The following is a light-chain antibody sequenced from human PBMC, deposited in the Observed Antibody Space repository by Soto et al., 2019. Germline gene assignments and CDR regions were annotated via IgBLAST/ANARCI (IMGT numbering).Light chain of an antibody. V-gene: IGKV1-6*01. CDR1: RDVGSD. Sequence: IQMTQSQSSLSASVGEKIIITCRASRDVGSDVSWYQQKPGQAPKLLIYAASNLYTGVPSRFSGSRSGTEFTLTISSLQPEDFASYYCLQDYGDSWTCGQGTKVDI. J-gene: IGKJ1*01. CDR3: LQDYGDSWT. CDR2: AAS.